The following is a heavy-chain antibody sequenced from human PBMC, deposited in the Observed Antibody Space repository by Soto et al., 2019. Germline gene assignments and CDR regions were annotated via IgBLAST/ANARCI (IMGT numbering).Heavy chain of an antibody. J-gene: IGHJ2*01. CDR3: ARDQGIPYCGGDCYSDWYFEL. Sequence: QVQLVQSGAEVKEPGASVKVSCRASGYTFTNYAIHWVRQAPVQRLEWMGWLNPGNGNTKYPQKFQGRVTITRDTSASTAYMFLSSLRSEDTAVYYCARDQGIPYCGGDCYSDWYFELWCRGTLVSVSS. CDR2: LNPGNGNT. V-gene: IGHV1-3*01. CDR1: GYTFTNYA. D-gene: IGHD2-21*01.